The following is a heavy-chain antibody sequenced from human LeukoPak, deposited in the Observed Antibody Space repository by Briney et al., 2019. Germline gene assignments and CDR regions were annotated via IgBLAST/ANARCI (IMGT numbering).Heavy chain of an antibody. J-gene: IGHJ4*02. D-gene: IGHD4-17*01. Sequence: SQTLSLTCAVSGGSISSGGYSWSWLRQPPGKGLEWIGYIYHSGSTYYNPSLKSRVTISVDRSKNQFSLKLSSVTAADTAVYYCARGPTTVTRDFDYWGQGTLVTVSS. CDR3: ARGPTTVTRDFDY. CDR2: IYHSGST. CDR1: GGSISSGGYS. V-gene: IGHV4-30-2*01.